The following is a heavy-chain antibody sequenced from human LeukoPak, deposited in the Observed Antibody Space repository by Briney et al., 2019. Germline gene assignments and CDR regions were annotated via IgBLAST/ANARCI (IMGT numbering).Heavy chain of an antibody. CDR2: INSGGSST. V-gene: IGHV3-74*01. D-gene: IGHD1-26*01. Sequence: GGSLRLSRAASGFTFSSYWMHWVRQAPGKGLVWVSRINSGGSSTSYADSVKGRFTISRDNAKNSLYLQMNSLRAEDTAVYYCAREVGATDLDYWGQGTLVTVSS. CDR1: GFTFSSYW. J-gene: IGHJ4*02. CDR3: AREVGATDLDY.